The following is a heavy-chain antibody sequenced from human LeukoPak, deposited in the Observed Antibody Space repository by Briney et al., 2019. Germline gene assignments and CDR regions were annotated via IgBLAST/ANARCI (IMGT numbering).Heavy chain of an antibody. Sequence: SVKVSCKASGGTFSSYAISWVRQAPGQGLEWMGRIIPILGIANYAQKFQGRVTITADKSTSTAYMELSSLRSEDTAVYYCARSLDTAMDQDYWGQGTLVTVSS. CDR2: IIPILGIA. CDR1: GGTFSSYA. D-gene: IGHD5-18*01. V-gene: IGHV1-69*04. J-gene: IGHJ4*02. CDR3: ARSLDTAMDQDY.